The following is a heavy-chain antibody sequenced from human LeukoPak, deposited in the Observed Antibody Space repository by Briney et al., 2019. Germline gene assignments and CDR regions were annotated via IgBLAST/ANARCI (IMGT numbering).Heavy chain of an antibody. Sequence: PSETLSLTCTVSGGSISSYYWGWIRQPPGKGLEWIGSIYHSGSTYYNPSLKSRVTISVDTSKNQFSLKLSSVTAADTAVYYCARDPIVGWRGYWFDPWGQGTLVTVSS. CDR2: IYHSGST. J-gene: IGHJ5*02. CDR3: ARDPIVGWRGYWFDP. CDR1: GGSISSYY. D-gene: IGHD5-24*01. V-gene: IGHV4-38-2*02.